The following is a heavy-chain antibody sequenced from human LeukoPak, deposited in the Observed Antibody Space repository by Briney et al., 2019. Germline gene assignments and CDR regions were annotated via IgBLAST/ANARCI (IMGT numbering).Heavy chain of an antibody. J-gene: IGHJ6*03. CDR3: ARGLVTAVVTPFSRYYYYMDV. V-gene: IGHV4-34*01. D-gene: IGHD4-23*01. CDR1: GGSFSGYY. Sequence: PSETLSLTCAVYGGSFSGYYWSWIRQPPGKGLEWIGEINHSGSTNYNPSLKSRVTISVDTSKNQFSLKLSSVTAADTAVYYCARGLVTAVVTPFSRYYYYMDVWGKGTTVTVSS. CDR2: INHSGST.